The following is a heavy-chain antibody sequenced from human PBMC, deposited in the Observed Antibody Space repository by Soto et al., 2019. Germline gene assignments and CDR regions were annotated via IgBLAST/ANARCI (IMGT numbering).Heavy chain of an antibody. J-gene: IGHJ4*02. Sequence: DSVKGRFTISGDNSKNTLYLQMNSLRAEDTAVYYCARGLRGTTTGYFDYWGQGTLVTVSS. V-gene: IGHV3-30*01. D-gene: IGHD6-13*01. CDR3: ARGLRGTTTGYFDY.